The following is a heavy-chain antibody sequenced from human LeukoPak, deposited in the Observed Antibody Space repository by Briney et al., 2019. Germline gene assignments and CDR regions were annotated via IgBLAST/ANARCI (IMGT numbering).Heavy chain of an antibody. CDR3: AREPSGWYVDY. D-gene: IGHD6-19*01. V-gene: IGHV3-21*01. CDR1: GFTFSSYS. Sequence: GGSLRLSCAASGFTFSSYSMTWVRQAPGKGLEWVSYISGSSNYIYYADSVKGRFTISRDNAKTSVYLQMNSLRADDTAVYYCAREPSGWYVDYWGQGTLVTVSS. CDR2: ISGSSNYI. J-gene: IGHJ4*02.